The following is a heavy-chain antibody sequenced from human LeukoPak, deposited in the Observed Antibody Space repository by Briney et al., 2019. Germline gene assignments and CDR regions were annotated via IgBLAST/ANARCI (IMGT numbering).Heavy chain of an antibody. Sequence: GGSLRLSCAASGFTFSNYAMNWVRQAPGKGLEWVSGISGGGEGTFYADSVKGRFTISRDISKSTLFLQMNSLRVEDTAVYYCAKATGSYPSNPFDCWGQGTLVTVSS. CDR1: GFTFSNYA. V-gene: IGHV3-23*01. CDR3: AKATGSYPSNPFDC. CDR2: ISGGGEGT. J-gene: IGHJ4*02. D-gene: IGHD1-26*01.